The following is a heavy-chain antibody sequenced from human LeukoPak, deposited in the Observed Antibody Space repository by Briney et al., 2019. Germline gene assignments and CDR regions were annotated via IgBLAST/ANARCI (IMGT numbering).Heavy chain of an antibody. Sequence: GESLKISCKGSGYRFTSYWIGWVRQMPGKGLEWMGIIYPGDSDTRYSPSFQAQVTISADKPISPAYLQGSRVQASDTAMYCCARHCFIAPPAYWGQGTLVTVCS. D-gene: IGHD6-13*01. CDR2: IYPGDSDT. J-gene: IGHJ4*02. V-gene: IGHV5-51*01. CDR1: GYRFTSYW. CDR3: ARHCFIAPPAY.